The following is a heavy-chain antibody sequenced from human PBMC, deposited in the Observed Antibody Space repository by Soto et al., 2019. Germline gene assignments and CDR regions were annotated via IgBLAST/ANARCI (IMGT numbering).Heavy chain of an antibody. CDR3: ARGGGVGVAGSAAFDM. Sequence: QLHLVQSGAVVKKPGASVTVSCSASGYPVTAYYMHWVRQAPGRGLEWMGGINTATGAAKYTQTFQGRVNLPRDTSTSTVFMELGGLTSEDPAVFYCARGGGVGVAGSAAFDMWGQGTLVTVSS. CDR1: GYPVTAYY. J-gene: IGHJ3*02. V-gene: IGHV1-2*02. CDR2: INTATGAA. D-gene: IGHD3-3*01.